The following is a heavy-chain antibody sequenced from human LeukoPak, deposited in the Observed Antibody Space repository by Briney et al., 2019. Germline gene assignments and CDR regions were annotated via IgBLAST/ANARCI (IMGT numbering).Heavy chain of an antibody. V-gene: IGHV4-4*07. CDR1: GGSISSSS. CDR3: ARRGYSYGYYYFDY. Sequence: SETLSLTCTVSGGSISSSSWSWIRQPAGKGLEWIGRIYTSGNINYNPSLKSRVTMSVDTSKSQFSLKLSSVTAADTAVYYCARRGYSYGYYYFDYWGQGTLVTVSS. J-gene: IGHJ4*02. CDR2: IYTSGNI. D-gene: IGHD5-18*01.